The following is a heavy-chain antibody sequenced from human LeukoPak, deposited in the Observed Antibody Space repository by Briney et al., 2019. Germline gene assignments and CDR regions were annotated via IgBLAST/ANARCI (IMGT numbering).Heavy chain of an antibody. D-gene: IGHD3-22*01. V-gene: IGHV4-59*12. CDR2: ISYSGNT. CDR3: ARSPRVYYDSRAFDI. Sequence: SETLSLTCTVSGGSISSYYWSWIRQPPGKGLEWIGYISYSGNTNYNPSLKSRVTISVDTSKNQFSLKLSSVTAADTAVYYCARSPRVYYDSRAFDIWGQGTMVTVSS. J-gene: IGHJ3*02. CDR1: GGSISSYY.